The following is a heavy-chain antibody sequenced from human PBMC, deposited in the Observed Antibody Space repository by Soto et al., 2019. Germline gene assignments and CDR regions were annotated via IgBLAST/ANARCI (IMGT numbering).Heavy chain of an antibody. CDR3: AREEVGCSSTSCPTLPYYYYYGVDA. V-gene: IGHV1-18*01. Sequence: ASVKVSCKASGYTFTSYGISWVRQAPGQGLEWMGWISAYNGNTNYAQKLQGRVTMTTDTSTSTAYMELRSLRSDDTAVYYCAREEVGCSSTSCPTLPYYYYYGVDAWGQGTRVTVSS. D-gene: IGHD2-2*01. CDR1: GYTFTSYG. CDR2: ISAYNGNT. J-gene: IGHJ6*02.